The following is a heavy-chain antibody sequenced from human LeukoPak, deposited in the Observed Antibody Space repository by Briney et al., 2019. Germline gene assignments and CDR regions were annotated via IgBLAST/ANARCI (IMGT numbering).Heavy chain of an antibody. CDR1: GFTFTSYA. J-gene: IGHJ4*02. CDR3: AKAGVRGVILPFDY. V-gene: IGHV3-23*01. D-gene: IGHD3-10*01. CDR2: ISGGGAST. Sequence: GASLRLSCAASGFTFTSYAMTWVRQAPGKGLEWVSAISGGGASTYYADPLKGRFTISRDNSKNTLYLQMSSLRAEDAAVYYCAKAGVRGVILPFDYWGQGALVTVSS.